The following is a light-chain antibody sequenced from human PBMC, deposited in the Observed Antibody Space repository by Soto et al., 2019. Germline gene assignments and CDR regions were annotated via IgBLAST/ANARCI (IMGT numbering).Light chain of an antibody. Sequence: EIVLTQSPATLSLSPGERATLSCRASQSVSSYLAWYQQKPGQAPRLLIYDASNRATGIPVRFSGSGSGTDFTLTISSLEPEDFAVYYCQQRSNWPPVTCGGGTKVDI. V-gene: IGKV3-11*01. CDR1: QSVSSY. CDR2: DAS. CDR3: QQRSNWPPVT. J-gene: IGKJ4*02.